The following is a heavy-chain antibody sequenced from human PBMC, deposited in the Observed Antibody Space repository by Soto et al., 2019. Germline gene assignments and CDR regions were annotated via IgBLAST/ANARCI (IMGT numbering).Heavy chain of an antibody. V-gene: IGHV4-30-2*01. J-gene: IGHJ4*02. CDR2: IYHSGST. CDR1: GGSISSGGYS. Sequence: PSETLSLTCAVSGGSISSGGYSWSWIRQPPGKGLEWIGYIYHSGSTYYNPSLKSRVTISVDRSKNQFSLKLSSVTAADTAVYYCARAAYYYGSGSYWYFDYWGQGTLVTVSS. CDR3: ARAAYYYGSGSYWYFDY. D-gene: IGHD3-10*01.